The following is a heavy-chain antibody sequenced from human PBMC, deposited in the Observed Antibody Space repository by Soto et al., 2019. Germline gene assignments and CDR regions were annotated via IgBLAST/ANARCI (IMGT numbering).Heavy chain of an antibody. CDR1: GGSITTGGRY. CDR3: AHALVFTGCDGFDI. CDR2: IYYSGNT. J-gene: IGHJ3*02. V-gene: IGHV4-31*02. Sequence: QVRLPEWGPGLVKPSQTLFLKCSVSGGSITTGGRYWRWIRPLPGTGLEWIGDIYYSGNTDYNAALNSRVTISVAAAKNHFSLNLSSVTAADTAVYYCAHALVFTGCDGFDIRGQGRLVTVSS. D-gene: IGHD6-6*01.